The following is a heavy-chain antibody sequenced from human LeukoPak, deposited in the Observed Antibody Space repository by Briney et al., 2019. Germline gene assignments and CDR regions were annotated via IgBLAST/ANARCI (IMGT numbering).Heavy chain of an antibody. CDR3: AKDHMSSPVSYGFSFDS. D-gene: IGHD5-18*01. CDR1: EIAFNIYA. Sequence: GGSLRLSGGALEIAFNIYAMNWVRQAPGKGLEWVAAISGSGVSTRDADSVKGRFTISRDNSKNTLYLQMCSLRAEDTAVYYCAKDHMSSPVSYGFSFDSWGQGTL. V-gene: IGHV3-23*01. CDR2: ISGSGVST. J-gene: IGHJ4*02.